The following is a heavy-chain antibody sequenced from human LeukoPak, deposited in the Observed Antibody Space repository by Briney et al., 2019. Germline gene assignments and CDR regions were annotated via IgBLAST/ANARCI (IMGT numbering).Heavy chain of an antibody. J-gene: IGHJ6*03. D-gene: IGHD2-2*01. CDR2: IYSGGST. CDR3: AKIVVPAAINHYYYYMDV. Sequence: GGSLRLSCAASGFTVSSSYMSWVRQAPGKGLEWVSVIYSGGSTYYADSVKGRFTISRDNSKNTLYLQMNSLRAEDTAVYYCAKIVVPAAINHYYYYMDVWGKGTTVTISS. V-gene: IGHV3-53*05. CDR1: GFTVSSSY.